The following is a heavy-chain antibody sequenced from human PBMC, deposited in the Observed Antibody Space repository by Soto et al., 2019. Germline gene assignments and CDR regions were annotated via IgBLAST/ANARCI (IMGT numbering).Heavy chain of an antibody. Sequence: QVQLVQSGAEVKKPGSSVKVSCKASGGAFSSYSINWVRQAPGQGLEWMGEIIPIFGTANYAQKFQGRVTITADESTSTAYMELSSLRSEDTAVYYCARDGGWHSGGIDYWGQGTLLTVSS. D-gene: IGHD2-15*01. CDR1: GGAFSSYS. CDR2: IIPIFGTA. CDR3: ARDGGWHSGGIDY. V-gene: IGHV1-69*01. J-gene: IGHJ4*02.